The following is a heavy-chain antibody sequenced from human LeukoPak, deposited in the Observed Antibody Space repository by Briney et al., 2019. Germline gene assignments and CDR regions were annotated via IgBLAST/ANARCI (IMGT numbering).Heavy chain of an antibody. Sequence: PSETLSLTCAVYGGSFSGYYWSWIRQPPGKGLEWIGEINHSGSTNYNPSLKSRVTISVDTSKNQFSLKLSSVTAADTAVYYCAISAVYGDYEYYYYYGMGVWGQGTTVTVSS. CDR3: AISAVYGDYEYYYYYGMGV. CDR1: GGSFSGYY. J-gene: IGHJ6*02. V-gene: IGHV4-34*01. D-gene: IGHD4-17*01. CDR2: INHSGST.